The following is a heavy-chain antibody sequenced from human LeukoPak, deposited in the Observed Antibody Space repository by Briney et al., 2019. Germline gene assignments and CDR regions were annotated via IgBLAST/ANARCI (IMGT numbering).Heavy chain of an antibody. J-gene: IGHJ4*02. Sequence: KPSETLSLTCAVYGGSFSGCYWSWIRQPPGKGLEWIGEINHSGSTNYNPSLKSRVTISVDTSKNQFSLKLSSVTAADTAVYYCARGPARLVAYFDYWGQGTLVTVSS. D-gene: IGHD5-12*01. CDR3: ARGPARLVAYFDY. V-gene: IGHV4-34*01. CDR1: GGSFSGCY. CDR2: INHSGST.